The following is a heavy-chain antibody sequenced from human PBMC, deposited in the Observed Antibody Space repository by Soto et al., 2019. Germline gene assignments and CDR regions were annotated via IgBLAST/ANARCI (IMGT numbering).Heavy chain of an antibody. CDR2: INPSGGST. V-gene: IGHV1-46*01. D-gene: IGHD1-7*01. CDR3: ARGPSWNYAWFDP. CDR1: GYTFTSYY. J-gene: IGHJ5*02. Sequence: ASVKVSCKASGYTFTSYYMHWVRQAPGQGLEWMGIINPSGGSTSYAQKFQGRVTMTRDTSTSTAYMELSRLRSDDTAVYYCARGPSWNYAWFDPWGQGTLVTVSS.